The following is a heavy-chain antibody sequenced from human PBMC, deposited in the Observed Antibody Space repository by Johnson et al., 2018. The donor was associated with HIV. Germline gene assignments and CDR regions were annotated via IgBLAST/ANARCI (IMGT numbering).Heavy chain of an antibody. CDR2: IKQEGSEK. CDR1: GFTFSSYW. J-gene: IGHJ3*02. CDR3: ARDPPGRAFDI. Sequence: VQLVESGGGLVQPGGSLRLSCAASGFTFSSYWMSWVRQAPGNGLEWVANIKQEGSEKYYVDSVKGRFTISRDNAKKSLFLQMNSLSAEDTAIYYCARDPPGRAFDIWGQGTMVTVSS. V-gene: IGHV3-7*01.